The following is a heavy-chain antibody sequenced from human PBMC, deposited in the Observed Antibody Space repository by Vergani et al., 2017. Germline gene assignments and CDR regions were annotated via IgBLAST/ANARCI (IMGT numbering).Heavy chain of an antibody. CDR2: ISSNGGST. CDR3: ASSIFPDYYDILTGYCAFDY. J-gene: IGHJ4*02. CDR1: GFTFSSYA. V-gene: IGHV3-64*01. Sequence: EVRLLESGGGLVQPGGSLRLSCAASGFTFSSYAMHWVRQAPGKGLEYVSAISSNGGSTYYANSVKGRFTISRDNSKNTLYLQMGSLRAEDMAVYYCASSIFPDYYDILTGYCAFDYWGQGTLVTVSS. D-gene: IGHD3-9*01.